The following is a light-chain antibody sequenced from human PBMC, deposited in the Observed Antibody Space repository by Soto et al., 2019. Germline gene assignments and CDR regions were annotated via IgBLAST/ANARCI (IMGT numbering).Light chain of an antibody. CDR1: RDISNS. J-gene: IGKJ2*01. CDR2: KAS. Sequence: DIQMTQSPSSLSASVGDTVTITCRASRDISNSLAWFQQKPGKAPKSLIYKASNLHSGVPSKFGGSGSGTAFTLTISSLQPKDFATYNCQQSNSYPYTFGQGTKLEIK. V-gene: IGKV1-16*02. CDR3: QQSNSYPYT.